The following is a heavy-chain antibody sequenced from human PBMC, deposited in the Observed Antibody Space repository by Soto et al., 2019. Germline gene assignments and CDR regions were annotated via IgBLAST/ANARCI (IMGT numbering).Heavy chain of an antibody. D-gene: IGHD3-10*01. CDR3: ARDHTRAPSYYGMDV. J-gene: IGHJ6*02. Sequence: LRLSCAASGFTFSSYSMNWVRQAPGKGLEWVSSISSSSSYIYYADSVKGRFTISRDNAKNSLYLQMNSLRAEDTAVYYCARDHTRAPSYYGMDVWGQGTTVTVSS. CDR1: GFTFSSYS. V-gene: IGHV3-21*01. CDR2: ISSSSSYI.